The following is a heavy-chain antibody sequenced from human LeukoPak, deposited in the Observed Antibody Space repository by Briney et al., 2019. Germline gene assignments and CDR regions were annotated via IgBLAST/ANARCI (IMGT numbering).Heavy chain of an antibody. V-gene: IGHV3-7*01. J-gene: IGHJ4*02. D-gene: IGHD5/OR15-5a*01. CDR1: GFTFSTYA. CDR2: IKQDGSVK. Sequence: GGSLRLSCEASGFTFSTYAMTWVRQTPEKGLEFVANIKQDGSVKNYMDSLKGRSTISRDNARESLYLEINSLRADDTAVYYCARDPESSAFDLWGQGALVTVSS. CDR3: ARDPESSAFDL.